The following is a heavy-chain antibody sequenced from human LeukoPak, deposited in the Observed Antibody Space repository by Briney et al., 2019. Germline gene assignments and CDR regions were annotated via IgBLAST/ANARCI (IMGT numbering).Heavy chain of an antibody. V-gene: IGHV4-39*07. J-gene: IGHJ5*02. Sequence: SETLSLTCTVSGGSISSSSYYWGWIRQPPGKGLEWIGSIHYSGSTNYNPSLKSRVTISVDTSKNQFSLKLSSVTAADTAVYYCARAPLWFGIPFDPWGQGTLVTVSS. CDR3: ARAPLWFGIPFDP. CDR2: IHYSGST. CDR1: GGSISSSSYY. D-gene: IGHD3-10*01.